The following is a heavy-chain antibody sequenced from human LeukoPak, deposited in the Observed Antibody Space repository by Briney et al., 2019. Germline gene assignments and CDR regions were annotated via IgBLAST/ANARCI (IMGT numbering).Heavy chain of an antibody. CDR3: ARETGDDAFDI. Sequence: PGGSLRLSCAASGFTVSSNYMSWVRQAPGKGLEWFSVIYSGGTTYYADSVKGRFTISRDNSKKTLYLQMNSLRAEDTAVYYCARETGDDAFDIWGQGTMVTVSS. V-gene: IGHV3-66*01. CDR2: IYSGGTT. J-gene: IGHJ3*02. CDR1: GFTVSSNY. D-gene: IGHD7-27*01.